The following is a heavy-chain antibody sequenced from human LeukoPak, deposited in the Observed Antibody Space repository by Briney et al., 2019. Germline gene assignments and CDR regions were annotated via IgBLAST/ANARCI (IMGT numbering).Heavy chain of an antibody. J-gene: IGHJ1*01. CDR1: GFTFSSYA. CDR3: ARVKGQWLVNPAEYFQH. D-gene: IGHD6-19*01. V-gene: IGHV3-23*01. Sequence: GGSLRLSCAASGFTFSSYAMSWVRQAPGKGLEWVSAISGSGGSTYYADSVKGRFTISRDNSKNTLYLQMNSLRAEDTAVYYCARVKGQWLVNPAEYFQHWGQGTLVTVSS. CDR2: ISGSGGST.